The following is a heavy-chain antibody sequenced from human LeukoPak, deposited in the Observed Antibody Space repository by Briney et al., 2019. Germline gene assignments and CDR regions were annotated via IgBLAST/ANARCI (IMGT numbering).Heavy chain of an antibody. CDR3: ARSRDDIAVAGVDY. CDR1: GGSISSSSYY. Sequence: SETLSLTCTVSGGSISSSSYYWGWIRQPPGKGLEWIGSIYYSGSTYYNPSLKSRVTISVDTSKNQFSLKLSSVTAADTAVYYCARSRDDIAVAGVDYWSQGTLVTVSS. D-gene: IGHD6-19*01. J-gene: IGHJ4*02. V-gene: IGHV4-39*07. CDR2: IYYSGST.